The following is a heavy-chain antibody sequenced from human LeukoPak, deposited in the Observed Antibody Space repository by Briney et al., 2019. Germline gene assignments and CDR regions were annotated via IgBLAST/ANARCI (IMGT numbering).Heavy chain of an antibody. CDR2: INRDRSSI. Sequence: PGGSLRLSCAASGFTFSSYWMHWVRQAPGKGLVWVSRINRDRSSISYADSVKGRFTISRDNAKNTLYLQMNSLRAEDTAVYYCARVRAAAGRKTHYYYYGMDVWGQGTTVTVSS. CDR1: GFTFSSYW. D-gene: IGHD6-13*01. J-gene: IGHJ6*02. CDR3: ARVRAAAGRKTHYYYYGMDV. V-gene: IGHV3-74*01.